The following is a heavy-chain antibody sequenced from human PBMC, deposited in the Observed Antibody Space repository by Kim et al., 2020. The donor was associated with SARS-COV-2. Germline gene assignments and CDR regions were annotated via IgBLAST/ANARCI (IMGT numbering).Heavy chain of an antibody. CDR1: GGSINSGGYY. Sequence: SETLSLTCTVSGGSINSGGYYWDWIRQPPGRGLEWIGSIYYSGSTSYNPSLKSRVTISVDTSKNQFSLRLTSVTAADTAVYYCARRGDIWKAFDSWGQGTLVTVSS. V-gene: IGHV4-39*01. D-gene: IGHD3-3*01. CDR2: IYYSGST. CDR3: ARRGDIWKAFDS. J-gene: IGHJ5*01.